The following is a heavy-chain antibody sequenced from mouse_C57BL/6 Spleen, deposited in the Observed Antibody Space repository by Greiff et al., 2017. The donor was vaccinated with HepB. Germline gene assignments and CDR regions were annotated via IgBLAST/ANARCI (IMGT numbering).Heavy chain of an antibody. D-gene: IGHD1-1*01. CDR3: ARYDFKYYGSSYGFAY. V-gene: IGHV7-3*01. CDR1: GFTFTDYY. CDR2: IRNKANGYTT. J-gene: IGHJ3*01. Sequence: EVQGVESGGGLVQPGGSLSLSCAASGFTFTDYYMSWVRQPPGKALEWLGFIRNKANGYTTEYSASVKGRFTISRDNSQSILYLQMNALRAEDSATYYCARYDFKYYGSSYGFAYWGQGTLVTVSA.